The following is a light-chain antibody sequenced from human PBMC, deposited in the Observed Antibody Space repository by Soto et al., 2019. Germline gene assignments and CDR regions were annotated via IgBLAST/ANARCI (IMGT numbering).Light chain of an antibody. J-gene: IGKJ1*01. Sequence: DIQMTQSPSSLFASVGDRVTITCRASQGIRNNLGWYQQKPGKAPKRLIYGTSNLQYGAPSRFSGSGSGTEFTLTISSLQPDDFVSYYCQPYNSYPHTFGPGTKVHIK. CDR1: QGIRNN. CDR3: QPYNSYPHT. V-gene: IGKV1-17*01. CDR2: GTS.